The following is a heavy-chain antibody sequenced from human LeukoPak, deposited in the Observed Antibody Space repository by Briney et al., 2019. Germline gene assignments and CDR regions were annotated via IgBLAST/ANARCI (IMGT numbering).Heavy chain of an antibody. J-gene: IGHJ4*02. CDR2: IWYDGSNK. CDR3: AKPNRGLQNPGD. Sequence: GGSLRLSCAASGFTFSSYGMHWVRQAPGKGLEWVAVIWYDGSNKYYADSVKGRFTISRDNSKNTLYLQMNSLRAEDTAVYYCAKPNRGLQNPGDWGQGTLVTVSS. CDR1: GFTFSSYG. V-gene: IGHV3-33*06. D-gene: IGHD1-14*01.